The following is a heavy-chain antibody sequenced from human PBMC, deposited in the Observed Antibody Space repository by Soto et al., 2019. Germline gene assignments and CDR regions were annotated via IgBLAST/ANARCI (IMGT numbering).Heavy chain of an antibody. Sequence: QVQLQESGPGLVKPSQTLSLTCTVSGGSISSGGYYWTWIRQHTGKGLEWIGYIYYSGTTYYNPSLKSRLTRSVDTSKNPFSLKLSSVNAAETAVYYCARQPSIWGQGTLVTVSS. J-gene: IGHJ4*02. V-gene: IGHV4-31*03. CDR1: GGSISSGGYY. CDR3: ARQPSI. CDR2: IYYSGTT.